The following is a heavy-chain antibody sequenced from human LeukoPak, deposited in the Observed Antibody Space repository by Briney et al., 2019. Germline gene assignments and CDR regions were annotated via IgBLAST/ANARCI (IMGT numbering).Heavy chain of an antibody. J-gene: IGHJ6*02. CDR3: ARGLIAAAGRHYYYGMDV. CDR2: MNPNSGNT. CDR1: GYTFTSYD. D-gene: IGHD6-13*01. Sequence: ASVKVSCKASGYTFTSYDINWVRQATGQGLEWMGWMNPNSGNTGYAQKFQGRVTMTRNTSISTAYMELSSLRSEDTAVYYCARGLIAAAGRHYYYGMDVWGQGTTVTVSS. V-gene: IGHV1-8*01.